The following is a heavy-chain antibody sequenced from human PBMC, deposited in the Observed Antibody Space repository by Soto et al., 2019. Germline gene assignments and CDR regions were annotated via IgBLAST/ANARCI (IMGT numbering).Heavy chain of an antibody. CDR2: INPILGIA. Sequence: QVQLVQSGAEVKKPGSSVQVSCKASGGTFSSYTISWVRQAPGQGLEWMGRINPILGIANYAQKFQGRVTITADKSMSTAYMELSSQRSKDTAVYYCGRDSGAKYGSGSYYLFDYWGQGTMFTVSS. CDR1: GGTFSSYT. V-gene: IGHV1-69*08. D-gene: IGHD3-10*01. CDR3: GRDSGAKYGSGSYYLFDY. J-gene: IGHJ4*02.